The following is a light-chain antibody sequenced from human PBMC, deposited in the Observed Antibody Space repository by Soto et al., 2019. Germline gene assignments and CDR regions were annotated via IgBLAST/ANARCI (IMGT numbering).Light chain of an antibody. V-gene: IGKV3-15*01. J-gene: IGKJ1*01. CDR1: QSVSSN. CDR2: GAS. Sequence: EFGMRHTPATLYRSPASSAPLSSGASQSVSSNLAWYQQKPGQAPRLLIHGASTRATGFPARFSGSGSGTDFTLTISSLQSEDFAVYYCQQDDRSTWRFGQGTKVEIK. CDR3: QQDDRSTWR.